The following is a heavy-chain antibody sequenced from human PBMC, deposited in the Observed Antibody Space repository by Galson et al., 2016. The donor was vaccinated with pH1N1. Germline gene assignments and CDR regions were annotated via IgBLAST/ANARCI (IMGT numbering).Heavy chain of an antibody. Sequence: SLRLSCAASGFTYSSYSMNWVRQAPGKGLEWVSTITSTGAYIYYAESVKGRFTISRDNAKNSLYLHMNSLRGEDTALYYCARDYVVIAASPDYYYYMDVWGKGTTVTVSS. D-gene: IGHD6-13*01. CDR3: ARDYVVIAASPDYYYYMDV. V-gene: IGHV3-21*01. CDR1: GFTYSSYS. CDR2: ITSTGAYI. J-gene: IGHJ6*03.